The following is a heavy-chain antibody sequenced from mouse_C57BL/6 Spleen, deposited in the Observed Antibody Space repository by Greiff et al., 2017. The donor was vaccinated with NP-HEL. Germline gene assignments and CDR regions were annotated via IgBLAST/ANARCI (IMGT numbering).Heavy chain of an antibody. Sequence: EVMLVESGGDLVKPGGSLKLSYAASGFTFSSYGMSWVRQTPDKRLEWVATISSGGSYTYYPDSVKGRFTISRDNAKNTLYLQMSSLKSEDTAMYYCARPLTGEGYFDVWGTGTTVTVSS. CDR1: GFTFSSYG. CDR2: ISSGGSYT. CDR3: ARPLTGEGYFDV. D-gene: IGHD4-1*01. V-gene: IGHV5-6*02. J-gene: IGHJ1*03.